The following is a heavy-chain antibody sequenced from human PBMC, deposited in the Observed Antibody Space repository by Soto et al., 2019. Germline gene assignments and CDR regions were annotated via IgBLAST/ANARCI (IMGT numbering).Heavy chain of an antibody. D-gene: IGHD2-15*01. J-gene: IGHJ4*02. CDR2: IFYSGST. V-gene: IGHV4-31*03. CDR3: ARGGSGDIVVVAAIDY. CDR1: GGSISSGNYY. Sequence: QVQLQESGPGLVKPSQTLSLTCTVSGGSISSGNYYWSWIRQHPGKGLEWIGYIFYSGSTYYNPSLQSRVTISVDTSKNQFSLKLSSVTVADTAVYYCARGGSGDIVVVAAIDYWGQGTLVTVSS.